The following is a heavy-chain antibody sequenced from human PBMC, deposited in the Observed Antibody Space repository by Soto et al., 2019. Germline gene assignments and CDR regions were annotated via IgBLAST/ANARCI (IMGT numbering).Heavy chain of an antibody. CDR2: IIPIRGIA. J-gene: IGHJ4*02. D-gene: IGHD1-1*01. V-gene: IGHV1-69*02. CDR3: ARGTTTLVKPFDY. Sequence: QVQLVQSGAEVKKPGSSVKVSCKASGGTLSSYTISWVRQAPGQGLEWMGRIIPIRGIANYAQKFQGRVTITADKSTSPAYMELSSLRSEDKAVYYGARGTTTLVKPFDYWGQGTLVTVSS. CDR1: GGTLSSYT.